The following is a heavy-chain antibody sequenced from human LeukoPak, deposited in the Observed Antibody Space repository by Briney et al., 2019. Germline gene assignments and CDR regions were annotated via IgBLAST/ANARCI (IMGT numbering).Heavy chain of an antibody. J-gene: IGHJ3*02. CDR2: ISSSSSPI. D-gene: IGHD3-3*01. V-gene: IGHV3-48*01. CDR3: ARGRRFIDFWSGYPRAQDAFDI. Sequence: PGGSLRLSCGASGFIFSSYSMNWVRQAPGKGLEWVSYISSSSSPIYYADSVKGRFTISRDNAKNSLYLQMNSLRAEDTAVYYCARGRRFIDFWSGYPRAQDAFDIWGQGTMVTVSS. CDR1: GFIFSSYS.